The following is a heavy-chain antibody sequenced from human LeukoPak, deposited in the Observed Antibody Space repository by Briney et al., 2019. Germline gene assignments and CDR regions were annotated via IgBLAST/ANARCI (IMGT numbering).Heavy chain of an antibody. D-gene: IGHD1-26*01. Sequence: ASVKVSCKASAYTFSRYYIHWVRQAPGQGREWMGIINPSSGNTSYAQRVHGRVTMTRDMSTTTVYMELTSLRSDDTAIYYCARSTGRGTSGRYYWYFDLWGRGTLVTVSS. CDR1: AYTFSRYY. J-gene: IGHJ2*01. CDR2: INPSSGNT. CDR3: ARSTGRGTSGRYYWYFDL. V-gene: IGHV1-46*01.